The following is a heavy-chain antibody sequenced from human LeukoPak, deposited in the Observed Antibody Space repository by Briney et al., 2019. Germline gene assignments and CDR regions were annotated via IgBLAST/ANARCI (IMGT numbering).Heavy chain of an antibody. Sequence: PGGSLRLSCAASGFTFSSYAMSWVRQAPGKGLEWASGISGSGGSTYHADSVKGRFTISRDNSKNTLYLQMNSLRAEDTAVYYCTRIPSSTSSWYYFDYWGQGTLVTVSS. CDR1: GFTFSSYA. CDR2: ISGSGGST. CDR3: TRIPSSTSSWYYFDY. J-gene: IGHJ4*02. D-gene: IGHD6-13*01. V-gene: IGHV3-23*01.